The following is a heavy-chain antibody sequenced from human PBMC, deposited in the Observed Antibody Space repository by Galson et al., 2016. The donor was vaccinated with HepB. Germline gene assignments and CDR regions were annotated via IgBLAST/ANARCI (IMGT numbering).Heavy chain of an antibody. Sequence: SLRLSCAASGFTFSSYSMTWVRQAPGKGLEWVSSISGSGGGLYYADSVKGRFTISRDNSKNTVYLQMDSLRAEDTAIYYCTKDEPIAEAGYVGPPKNFDYWGQGTLVTVSS. CDR3: TKDEPIAEAGYVGPPKNFDY. CDR1: GFTFSSYS. V-gene: IGHV3-23*01. CDR2: ISGSGGGL. D-gene: IGHD6-19*01. J-gene: IGHJ4*02.